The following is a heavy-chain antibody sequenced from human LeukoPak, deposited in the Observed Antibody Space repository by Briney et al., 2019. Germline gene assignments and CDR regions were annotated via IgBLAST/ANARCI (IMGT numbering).Heavy chain of an antibody. CDR2: INPNSGGT. D-gene: IGHD6-13*01. V-gene: IGHV1-2*02. CDR3: ATERGYTSSWSRNAFDY. CDR1: GYTFTGYY. Sequence: ASVTVSCKASGYTFTGYYMHWVRPAPGQGLEWMGWINPNSGGTKYAQKFQGRITMTRDTSISTAYMELSRLRIDDTAVFYCATERGYTSSWSRNAFDYWGQGTLVTVSS. J-gene: IGHJ4*02.